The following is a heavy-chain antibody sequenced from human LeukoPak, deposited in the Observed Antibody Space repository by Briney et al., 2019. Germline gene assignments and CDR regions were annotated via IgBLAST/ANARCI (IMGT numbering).Heavy chain of an antibody. J-gene: IGHJ4*02. Sequence: GASVKVSCKASGYTFTGYYMHWVRQAPGQGLEWMGWINPNSGGTNYAQKFQGRVTMTRDTSISTAYMELSRLRSDDTAVYYCARDPDDFWSGYYFDYWGQGTLVTVSS. CDR2: INPNSGGT. CDR3: ARDPDDFWSGYYFDY. D-gene: IGHD3-3*01. CDR1: GYTFTGYY. V-gene: IGHV1-2*02.